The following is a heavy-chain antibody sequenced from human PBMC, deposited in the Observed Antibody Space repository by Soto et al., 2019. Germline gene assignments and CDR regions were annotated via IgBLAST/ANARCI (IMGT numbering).Heavy chain of an antibody. Sequence: GGSLSLSYTAPGFSVSSQCISCVRQAAGKGLEWVSLILAGGSTSYADSVKGRFTVSRDNSNNTLFLHLNSLRVEDTAVYYCARGTWGISWPNFFDYWGQGVLVTVSS. CDR3: ARGTWGISWPNFFDY. CDR2: ILAGGST. J-gene: IGHJ4*02. CDR1: GFSVSSQC. D-gene: IGHD6-13*01. V-gene: IGHV3-53*01.